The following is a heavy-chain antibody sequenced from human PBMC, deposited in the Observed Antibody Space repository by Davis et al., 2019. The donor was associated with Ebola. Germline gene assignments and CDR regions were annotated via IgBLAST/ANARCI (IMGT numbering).Heavy chain of an antibody. J-gene: IGHJ5*02. V-gene: IGHV3-30*03. Sequence: GESLKISCAASGFTFSSYGMHWVRQAPGKGLEWVAVISYDGSNKYYADSVKGRFTISRDNSKNTLYLQMGSLRAEDMAVYYCARALGSWEWFDPWGQGTLVTVSS. D-gene: IGHD1-26*01. CDR3: ARALGSWEWFDP. CDR1: GFTFSSYG. CDR2: ISYDGSNK.